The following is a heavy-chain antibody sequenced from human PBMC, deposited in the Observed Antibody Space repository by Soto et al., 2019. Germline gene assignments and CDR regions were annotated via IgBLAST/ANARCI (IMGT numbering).Heavy chain of an antibody. CDR2: ISAYNDNT. Sequence: QVQLVQSGAEVKKPGASVKVSCKASGYTFTSYSISWVRQAPGQGLEWMGWISAYNDNTNYAQNLQGRGTMTPDTSTSTAYMELRSLRSDDTAVYYCARDHYYVSGTLYDYGMDVWGQGTTVTVSS. CDR1: GYTFTSYS. J-gene: IGHJ6*02. CDR3: ARDHYYVSGTLYDYGMDV. D-gene: IGHD3-10*01. V-gene: IGHV1-18*04.